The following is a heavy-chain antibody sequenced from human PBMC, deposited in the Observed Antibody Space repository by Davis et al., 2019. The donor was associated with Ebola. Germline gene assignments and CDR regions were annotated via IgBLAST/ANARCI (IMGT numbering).Heavy chain of an antibody. CDR1: GFTFSSYG. D-gene: IGHD6-6*01. J-gene: IGHJ4*02. Sequence: PGGSLRLSCAASGFTFSSYGMHWVRQAPGKGLEWVAFISDDGTNKYYADSVKGRFTISRDNSKNTVYLQMNSLRTGDTAVYYCTSSYSSSSRSDYWGQGTLVTVSS. CDR2: ISDDGTNK. CDR3: TSSYSSSSRSDY. V-gene: IGHV3-30*19.